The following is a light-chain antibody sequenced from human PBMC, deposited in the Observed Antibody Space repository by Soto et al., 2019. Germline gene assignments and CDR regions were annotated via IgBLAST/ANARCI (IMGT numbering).Light chain of an antibody. CDR1: QSVGSN. V-gene: IGKV3-15*01. J-gene: IGKJ1*01. Sequence: EIVMTQSPATLSVSPGERATLSCRASQSVGSNLAWYQHKPGQAPRLLIYGASTRATGIPARFSGSGSGTEFTLTISSLQSEDFAMYFCQQYNNWPPDRTFGQGTKVEIK. CDR3: QQYNNWPPDRT. CDR2: GAS.